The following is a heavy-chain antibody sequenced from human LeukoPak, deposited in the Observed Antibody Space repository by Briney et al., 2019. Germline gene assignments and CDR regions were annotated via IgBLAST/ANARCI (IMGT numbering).Heavy chain of an antibody. CDR1: GFSFSEYS. CDR3: ARANSYCSSTSCYTSYYYYYMDV. Sequence: PGGSLRLSCVGSGFSFSEYSMNWVRQSPGKGLEWVANIKQDGSEKYYVDSVKGRFTISRDNAKNSLYLQMNSLRAEDTAVYYCARANSYCSSTSCYTSYYYYYMDVWGKGTTVTVSS. D-gene: IGHD2-2*02. V-gene: IGHV3-7*01. CDR2: IKQDGSEK. J-gene: IGHJ6*03.